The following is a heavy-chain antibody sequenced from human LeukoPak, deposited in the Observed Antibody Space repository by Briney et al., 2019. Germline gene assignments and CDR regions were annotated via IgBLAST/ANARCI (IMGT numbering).Heavy chain of an antibody. V-gene: IGHV3-33*01. Sequence: GGSLRLSCAASGFSFGSYGMHWVRQAPGKGLEWVADLWYDGSNENYVDSVKGRFTISRDNSKKTLYLQMNSLRVEDTAVYYCARHWNGXGPDYWGQGTLVTVS. CDR1: GFSFGSYG. D-gene: IGHD3-3*01. CDR2: LWYDGSNE. J-gene: IGHJ4*02. CDR3: ARHWNGXGPDY.